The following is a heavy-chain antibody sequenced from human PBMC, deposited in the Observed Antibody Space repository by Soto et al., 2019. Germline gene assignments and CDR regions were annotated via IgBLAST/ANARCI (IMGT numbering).Heavy chain of an antibody. CDR2: INHSGST. D-gene: IGHD2-2*01. CDR3: ARGRYCSSTSCYQNWFDP. V-gene: IGHV4-34*01. J-gene: IGHJ5*02. Sequence: NPSETLSLTCAVYGGSFSGYYWSWIRQPPGKGLEWIGEINHSGSTNYNPSLKSRVTISVDTSKNQFSLKLSSVTAADTAVYYCARGRYCSSTSCYQNWFDPWGQGTLVTVSS. CDR1: GGSFSGYY.